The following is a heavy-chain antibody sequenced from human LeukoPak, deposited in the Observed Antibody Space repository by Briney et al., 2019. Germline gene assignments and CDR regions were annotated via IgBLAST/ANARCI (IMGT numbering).Heavy chain of an antibody. CDR1: GYTFTSYG. CDR3: ASGSYDNSGYRRYNWFDP. V-gene: IGHV1-46*01. D-gene: IGHD3-22*01. CDR2: ISPSGIAT. Sequence: ASVKVSCKASGYTFTSYGISWVRQAPGLGLEWMGIISPSGIATSYAQKFRGRVTMTRDTSTNTVYMELSSLRSEDTAVYYCASGSYDNSGYRRYNWFDPWGQGTLVTVSS. J-gene: IGHJ5*02.